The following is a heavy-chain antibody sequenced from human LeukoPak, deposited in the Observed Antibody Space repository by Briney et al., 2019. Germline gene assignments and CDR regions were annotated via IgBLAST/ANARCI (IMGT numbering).Heavy chain of an antibody. CDR1: GFTFSSYG. Sequence: GGSLRLSCAASGFTFSSYGMHWVRQAPGKGLEWVAVISYDGSNKYCADSVKGRFTISRDNSKNTLYLQMNSLRAEDTAVYYCAKDRDSSGYGFDIWGQGTMVTVSS. CDR3: AKDRDSSGYGFDI. J-gene: IGHJ3*02. CDR2: ISYDGSNK. V-gene: IGHV3-30*18. D-gene: IGHD3-22*01.